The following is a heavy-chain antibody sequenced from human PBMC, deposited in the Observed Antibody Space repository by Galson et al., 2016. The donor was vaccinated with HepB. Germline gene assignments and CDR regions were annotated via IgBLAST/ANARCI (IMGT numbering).Heavy chain of an antibody. D-gene: IGHD6-19*01. V-gene: IGHV1-69*02. J-gene: IGHJ3*02. CDR1: GGTFTTYP. CDR3: ARPSSGWANDAFDI. CDR2: IIPLPGIP. Sequence: SVKVSCKASGGTFTTYPITWVRQAPGQGPECLGRIIPLPGIPKYAQKFQGRLTITADKSTSTTYMELTSLRSEDTAVYYCARPSSGWANDAFDIWGQGTMVTVSS.